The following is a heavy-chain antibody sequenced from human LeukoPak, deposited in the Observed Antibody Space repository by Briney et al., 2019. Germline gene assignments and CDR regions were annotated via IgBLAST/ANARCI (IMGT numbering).Heavy chain of an antibody. CDR3: ARGRVSSSTWYSTYYCYFYMDF. V-gene: IGHV4-59*01. CDR1: DDSITMYY. D-gene: IGHD1-1*01. CDR2: VDHTGST. J-gene: IGHJ6*03. Sequence: SETLSLTCSVSDDSITMYYWTWIRQPPGKGLEWIGYVDHTGSTNFNPSLNGRVSISRDTTNNLFSLRLRSVTAADTAVYFCARGRVSSSTWYSTYYCYFYMDFWGKGTTVTVSS.